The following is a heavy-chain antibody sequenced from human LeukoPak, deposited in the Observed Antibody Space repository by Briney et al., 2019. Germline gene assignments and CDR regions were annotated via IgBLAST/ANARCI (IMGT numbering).Heavy chain of an antibody. CDR1: GFTLSGYS. CDR3: AKVAKYYYGSETYYFFEH. J-gene: IGHJ4*02. CDR2: ISSSSSYI. D-gene: IGHD3-10*01. V-gene: IGHV3-21*01. Sequence: GGSLRLSCAASGFTLSGYSMNWVRQAPGKGLEWVSSISSSSSYIYYADSMKGRFTISRDNAKKSMYLQMNSLRAEDTAVYYCAKVAKYYYGSETYYFFEHWGQGTPVTASS.